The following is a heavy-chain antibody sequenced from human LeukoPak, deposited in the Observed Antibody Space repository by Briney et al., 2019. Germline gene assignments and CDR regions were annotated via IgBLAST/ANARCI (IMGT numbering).Heavy chain of an antibody. V-gene: IGHV4-61*02. CDR2: MYTSGST. CDR3: ARYLGYCSGGSCLQWAFDI. D-gene: IGHD2-15*01. CDR1: GGSINSGNYY. Sequence: SQTLSLTCTVSGGSINSGNYYWSWIRQPAGKGLEWIGRMYTSGSTNYNPSLKSRVFISVDTSKNQFSLKLTSVTAADTAVYYCARYLGYCSGGSCLQWAFDIWGQGTMVTVSS. J-gene: IGHJ3*02.